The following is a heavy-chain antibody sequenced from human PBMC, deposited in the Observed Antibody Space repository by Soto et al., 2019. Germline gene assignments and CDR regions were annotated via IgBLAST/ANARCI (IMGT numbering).Heavy chain of an antibody. V-gene: IGHV1-69*08. CDR1: GGTFSSYT. D-gene: IGHD2-2*01. J-gene: IGHJ3*02. Sequence: QVQLVQSGAEVKKPGSSVKVSCKASGGTFSSYTISWVRQAPGQGLEWMGRIIPILGIANYAQKFQGRVTITADKSTSTAYMELSSLRSEETAVYYCARDNCSSTSCYGGMDAFDIWGQGTMVTVSS. CDR3: ARDNCSSTSCYGGMDAFDI. CDR2: IIPILGIA.